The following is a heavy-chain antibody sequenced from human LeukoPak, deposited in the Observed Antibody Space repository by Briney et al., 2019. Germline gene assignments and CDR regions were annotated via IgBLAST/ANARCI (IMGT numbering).Heavy chain of an antibody. CDR1: GGSISSYY. D-gene: IGHD3-10*01. Sequence: KPSGTLSLTCTVSGGSISSYYWSWIRQPPGKGLEWIGYIYYSGSTNYNPSLKSRVTISVDTSKNQFSLKLSSVTAADTAVYYCASSGSGSKSRYGMDVWGQGTTVTVSS. CDR3: ASSGSGSKSRYGMDV. V-gene: IGHV4-59*01. J-gene: IGHJ6*02. CDR2: IYYSGST.